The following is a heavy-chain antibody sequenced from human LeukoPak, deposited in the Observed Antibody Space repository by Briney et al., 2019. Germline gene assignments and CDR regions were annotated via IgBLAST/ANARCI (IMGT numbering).Heavy chain of an antibody. CDR3: ARLGGSRDFDY. V-gene: IGHV4-61*05. J-gene: IGHJ4*02. CDR2: IYSSGST. Sequence: SETLSLTCTVSGGSISSSSYYWGWIRQPPGKGLEWIGYIYSSGSTSYNPSLKSRVTISVDTSKNQFSLRLKFVTAADTAVYYCARLGGSRDFDYWGQGTLVTVSS. D-gene: IGHD3-16*01. CDR1: GGSISSSSYY.